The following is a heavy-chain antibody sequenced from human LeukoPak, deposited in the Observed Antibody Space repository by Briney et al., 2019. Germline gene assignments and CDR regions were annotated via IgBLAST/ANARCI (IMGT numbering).Heavy chain of an antibody. D-gene: IGHD1-26*01. CDR2: ISTSSSTI. Sequence: PGGSLRLSCAASGFSFSSYSMNWVRQALGKGLEWVSYISTSSSTIYYADSVRGRFTISRDNAKNSLYLQMNSLRVEDTADYFCARVSAMGDFDCWGQGTLVTVSS. V-gene: IGHV3-48*01. CDR1: GFSFSSYS. J-gene: IGHJ4*02. CDR3: ARVSAMGDFDC.